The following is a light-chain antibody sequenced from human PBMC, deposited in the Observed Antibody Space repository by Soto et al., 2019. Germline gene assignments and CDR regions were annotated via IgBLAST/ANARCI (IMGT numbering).Light chain of an antibody. CDR3: CSYAGSYTLV. Sequence: QSVLTQPPSASGSPGQSVTISCTGSSSDVGGYEYVSWYQQHPGKAPKLIIYEVIKRPSGVPDRFSGSKSGNTASLTISGLQTEDEADYYCCSYAGSYTLVFGGGTKLTVL. CDR1: SSDVGGYEY. CDR2: EVI. J-gene: IGLJ2*01. V-gene: IGLV2-8*01.